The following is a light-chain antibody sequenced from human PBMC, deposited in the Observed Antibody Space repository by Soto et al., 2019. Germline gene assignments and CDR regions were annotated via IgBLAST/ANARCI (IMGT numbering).Light chain of an antibody. J-gene: IGLJ3*02. CDR1: SSDVGGYIY. CDR2: EVS. V-gene: IGLV2-14*01. Sequence: QSALTQPASVSGSPGQSITISCTGTSSDVGGYIYVSWYQHHPGKAPKLMIYEVSNRPSGVSNRFSGSKSGNTASLTISRLQAEDEADYYCSSYTSSSTPVFGGGTQLTVL. CDR3: SSYTSSSTPV.